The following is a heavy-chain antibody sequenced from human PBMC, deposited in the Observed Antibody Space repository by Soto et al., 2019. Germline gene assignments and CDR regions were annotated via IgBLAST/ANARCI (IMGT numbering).Heavy chain of an antibody. J-gene: IGHJ4*02. Sequence: PGESLKISCKGSGYSFTSYWISWVRQMPGKGLEWMGRIDPSDSYTNYSPSFQGHVTISADKSISTAYLQWSSLKASDTAMYYCARRGDYVWGSYRYTDYWGQGTLVTVS. CDR3: ARRGDYVWGSYRYTDY. D-gene: IGHD3-16*02. CDR1: GYSFTSYW. CDR2: IDPSDSYT. V-gene: IGHV5-10-1*01.